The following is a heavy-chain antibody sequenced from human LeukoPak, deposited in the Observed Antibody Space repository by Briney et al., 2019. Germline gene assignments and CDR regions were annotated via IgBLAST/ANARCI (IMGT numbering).Heavy chain of an antibody. CDR1: GFTFSSYA. CDR2: ISGSGGST. V-gene: IGHV3-23*01. J-gene: IGHJ4*02. D-gene: IGHD1-26*01. CDR3: AKGGASIDY. Sequence: GGSLRLSCTASGFTFSSYAMSCVRQAPGKGLEWVSAISGSGGSTYYADSVKGRFTISRDNSKSTLYLQMNSLRAEDTAVYYCAKGGASIDYWGQGTLVTVSS.